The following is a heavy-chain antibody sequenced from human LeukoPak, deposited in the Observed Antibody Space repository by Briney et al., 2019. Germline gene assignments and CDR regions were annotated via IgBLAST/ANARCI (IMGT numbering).Heavy chain of an antibody. CDR3: SRVERSSINNYYYYMAV. CDR1: GFTFGENA. V-gene: IGHV3-49*03. J-gene: IGHJ6*03. D-gene: IGHD2-2*01. CDR2: SRSRAHGGTT. Sequence: GGSLRLSCTAFGFTFGENAMIWFRQSPGKGPEWVSLSRSRAHGGTTEYAASVMGRFTMSRDDSKNIAYLQMNSLDTEDTAVYYCSRVERSSINNYYYYMAVWGKGTSVTVSS.